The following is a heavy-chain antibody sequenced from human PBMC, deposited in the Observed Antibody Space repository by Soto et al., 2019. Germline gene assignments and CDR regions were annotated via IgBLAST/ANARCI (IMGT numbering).Heavy chain of an antibody. D-gene: IGHD2-8*01. J-gene: IGHJ6*02. CDR3: VKDKFETNGPYYYYGMDV. Sequence: SLRLSCSASGFTFNTYAMHWVRQAPGKGLECVSLISNTGGSTYYADSVKGRFTISRDNSKNTLYLQMSSLRVEDTAVYYCVKDKFETNGPYYYYGMDVWGQGTTVTVSS. CDR2: ISNTGGST. V-gene: IGHV3-64D*06. CDR1: GFTFNTYA.